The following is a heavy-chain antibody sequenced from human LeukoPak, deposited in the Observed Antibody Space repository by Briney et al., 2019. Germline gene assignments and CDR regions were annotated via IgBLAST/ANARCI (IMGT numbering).Heavy chain of an antibody. V-gene: IGHV1-2*02. CDR3: ARDYARYCSTGRCNFFDY. CDR2: INPNSGGT. J-gene: IGHJ4*02. Sequence: WASVKVSCKASGYTFTGYYMHWVRQAPGQGLEWMGWINPNSGGTNYAQKFEGRVTVTRDTSISTAYMELSRLSSDDTTVYYCARDYARYCSTGRCNFFDYWGQGTLVTVSS. D-gene: IGHD2-2*01. CDR1: GYTFTGYY.